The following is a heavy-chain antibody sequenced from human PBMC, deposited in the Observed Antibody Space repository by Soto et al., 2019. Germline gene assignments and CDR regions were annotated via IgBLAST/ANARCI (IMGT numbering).Heavy chain of an antibody. CDR3: PRDNNFNVGPPPAY. CDR1: GFTFSGYG. V-gene: IGHV3-33*01. J-gene: IGHJ4*02. Sequence: GRSLRLSCAPPGFTFSGYGMHWVRQAPGKGLEWGALIRFDGSYKYYADSVKGRFTISRDNSKNTLYLQMNSLRVEDTAVYHRPRDNNFNVGPPPAYWAQGSL. CDR2: IRFDGSYK. D-gene: IGHD1-26*01.